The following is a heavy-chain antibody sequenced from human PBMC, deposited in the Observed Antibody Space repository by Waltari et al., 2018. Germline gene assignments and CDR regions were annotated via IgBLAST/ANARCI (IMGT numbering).Heavy chain of an antibody. CDR1: GSTFTNYY. J-gene: IGHJ4*02. V-gene: IGHV1-46*01. CDR3: ASSSLLTGTVGLDH. CDR2: VDPSGGTT. Sequence: QVQLVQSGAEVKKPGASVKISCQAAGSTFTNYYMHWVRQAPGQGLEWRGIVDPSGGTTIYAQQFQGRATMTRDTSTSTVYMELSSLRSEDSAVYYCASSSLLTGTVGLDHWGQGSLVTVSS. D-gene: IGHD1-7*01.